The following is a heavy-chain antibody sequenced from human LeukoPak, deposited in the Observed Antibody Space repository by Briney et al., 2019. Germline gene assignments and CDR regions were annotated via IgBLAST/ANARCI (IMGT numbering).Heavy chain of an antibody. V-gene: IGHV3-23*01. CDR1: GFTFGDYA. CDR3: AKDAGGRDTWNDFDC. J-gene: IGHJ4*02. D-gene: IGHD1-1*01. Sequence: PGGSLRLSCTASGFTFGDYAMSWFRQAPGKGLQWVSAITGSGGATYYADSVKGRFTISRDNSKNTLFLQMDSLRAEDTALYYCAKDAGGRDTWNDFDCWGQGTLVTVSS. CDR2: ITGSGGAT.